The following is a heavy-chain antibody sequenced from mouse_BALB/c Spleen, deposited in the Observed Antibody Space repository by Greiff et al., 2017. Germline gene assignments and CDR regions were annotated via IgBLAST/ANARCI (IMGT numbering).Heavy chain of an antibody. CDR3: ASRGYYGNYLDY. J-gene: IGHJ4*01. Sequence: EVMLVESGPELVKPGASVKISCKASGYTFTDYNMHWVKQSHGKSLEWIGYIYPYNGGTGYNQKFKSKATLTVDNSSSTAYMELRSLTSEDSAVYYCASRGYYGNYLDYWGQGTSVTVSS. D-gene: IGHD2-1*01. CDR2: IYPYNGGT. CDR1: GYTFTDYN. V-gene: IGHV1S29*02.